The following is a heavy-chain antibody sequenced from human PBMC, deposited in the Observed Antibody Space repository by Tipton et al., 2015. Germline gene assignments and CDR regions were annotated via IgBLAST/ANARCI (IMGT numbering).Heavy chain of an antibody. CDR1: GGSVSSSSYY. CDR2: LYFSGST. CDR3: AREQDSDGSEYDSSGLCGFDP. Sequence: LRLSCAVSGGSVSSSSYYWGWIRQPPGKGLEWIGSLYFSGSTYYNPSLKGRVTISVDTSKNQFSLKLSSVTAADTAVYYCAREQDSDGSEYDSSGLCGFDPWGQGTLVTVSS. V-gene: IGHV4-39*01. D-gene: IGHD3-22*01. J-gene: IGHJ5*02.